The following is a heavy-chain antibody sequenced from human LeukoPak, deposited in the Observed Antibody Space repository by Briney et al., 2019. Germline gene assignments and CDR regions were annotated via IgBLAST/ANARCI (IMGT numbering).Heavy chain of an antibody. V-gene: IGHV3-23*01. CDR3: ARGHTAVTRHFDF. CDR2: ISGSGGST. Sequence: GGSLRLSCVASGFTFRSYGMSWVRQAPGKGLEWVSGISGSGGSTYYADSVKGRFTISRDNSKNTLYLQMNSLRAEDTAVYYCARGHTAVTRHFDFWGQGTLVTVSS. CDR1: GFTFRSYG. J-gene: IGHJ4*02. D-gene: IGHD4-17*01.